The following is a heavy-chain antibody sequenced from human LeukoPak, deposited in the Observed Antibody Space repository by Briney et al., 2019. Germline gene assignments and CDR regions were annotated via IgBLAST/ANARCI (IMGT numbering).Heavy chain of an antibody. J-gene: IGHJ4*02. CDR1: GFIFSNYG. V-gene: IGHV3-33*01. CDR3: AREGPRGNSQFDY. CDR2: IWYDGSNK. D-gene: IGHD4-23*01. Sequence: PGGSLRLSCAASGFIFSNYGMHWVRQAPGKGLEWVALIWYDGSNKYYTDSVKGRLTISRDNSKDTLFLQMSSLRAEDTAVYYCAREGPRGNSQFDYWGQGTLVTVSS.